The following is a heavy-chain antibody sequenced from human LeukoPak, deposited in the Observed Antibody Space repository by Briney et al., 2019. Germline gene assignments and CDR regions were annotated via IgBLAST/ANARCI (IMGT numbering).Heavy chain of an antibody. CDR2: IYYSGST. Sequence: KPSETLSLTCTVSGGSISSYYWSWIRQPPGKGLEWIGYIYYSGSTNYNPSLKSRVTISVDTSKNQFSLKLSSVTAADTAVYYCARQSNYGSGSYYRYWFDPWGQGTLVTVSS. J-gene: IGHJ5*02. CDR1: GGSISSYY. D-gene: IGHD3-10*01. CDR3: ARQSNYGSGSYYRYWFDP. V-gene: IGHV4-59*08.